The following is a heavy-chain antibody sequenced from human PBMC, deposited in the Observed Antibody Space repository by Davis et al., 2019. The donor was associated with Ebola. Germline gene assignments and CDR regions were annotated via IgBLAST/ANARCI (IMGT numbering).Heavy chain of an antibody. CDR2: IYYSGST. J-gene: IGHJ3*02. D-gene: IGHD6-6*01. CDR3: ARYSVGIAARRSSDAFDI. Sequence: MPSETLSLTCAVYGGSFSGYYWGWIRQPPGKGLEWIGSIYYSGSTYYNPSLKSRVTISVDTSKNQFSLKLSSVTAADTAVYYCARYSVGIAARRSSDAFDIWGQGTVVTVSS. V-gene: IGHV4-34*01. CDR1: GGSFSGYY.